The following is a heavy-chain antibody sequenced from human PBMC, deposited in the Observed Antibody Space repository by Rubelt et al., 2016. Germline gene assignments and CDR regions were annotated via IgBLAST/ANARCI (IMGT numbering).Heavy chain of an antibody. V-gene: IGHV3-23*04. Sequence: EVQLVESGGGLVKPGGSLRLSCVASGFTLSSYVMSWVRQTPGKGLEWVSVISGDAGSTSYADSVKGRFTISRDNAKNSLNLQMNSLRAEDTAVYYCAREASYRYGDYVDYWGQGTRVTVSS. CDR3: AREASYRYGDYVDY. CDR2: ISGDAGST. J-gene: IGHJ4*02. CDR1: GFTLSSYV. D-gene: IGHD4/OR15-4a*01.